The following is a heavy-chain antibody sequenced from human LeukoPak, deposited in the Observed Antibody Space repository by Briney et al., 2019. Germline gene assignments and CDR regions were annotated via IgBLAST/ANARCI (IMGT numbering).Heavy chain of an antibody. CDR2: IYHSGST. V-gene: IGHV4-30-2*01. CDR1: GGSISSYS. CDR3: AREVRGVSPGWFDP. Sequence: PSETLSLTCTVSGGSISSYSWSWIRQPPGKGLEWIGYIYHSGSTYYNPSLKSRVTISVDRSKNQFSLKLSSVTAADTAVYYCAREVRGVSPGWFDPWGQGTLVTVSS. D-gene: IGHD3-10*01. J-gene: IGHJ5*02.